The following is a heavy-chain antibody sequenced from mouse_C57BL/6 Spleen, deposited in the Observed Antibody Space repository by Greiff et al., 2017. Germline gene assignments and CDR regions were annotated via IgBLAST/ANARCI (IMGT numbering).Heavy chain of an antibody. J-gene: IGHJ2*01. CDR1: GYTFTTYP. CDR3: ARFYDGYPYYFDY. V-gene: IGHV1-47*01. D-gene: IGHD2-3*01. Sequence: VKLMESGAELVKPGASVKMSCKASGYTFTTYPIEWMKQNPGKSLEWIGNFHPYNDDTKYNEKFKGKATLTVEKSSSTVYLELSRLTSDDSAVYYCARFYDGYPYYFDYWGKGTTLTVSS. CDR2: FHPYNDDT.